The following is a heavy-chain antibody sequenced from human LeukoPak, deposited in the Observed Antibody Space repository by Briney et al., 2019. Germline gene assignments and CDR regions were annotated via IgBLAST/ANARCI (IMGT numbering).Heavy chain of an antibody. CDR2: IYYSGST. Sequence: SETLSLTCTVSGASISSYYWTWIRQPPGKGLEWIGYIYYSGSTNYNPSLKSRVTISRDTSKNHFSLELSSVTAADTAVYFCARGRVSSSSWSSTYYYYFYMDVWGKGTTVTVSS. CDR3: ARGRVSSSSWSSTYYYYFYMDV. J-gene: IGHJ6*03. D-gene: IGHD6-13*01. CDR1: GASISSYY. V-gene: IGHV4-59*01.